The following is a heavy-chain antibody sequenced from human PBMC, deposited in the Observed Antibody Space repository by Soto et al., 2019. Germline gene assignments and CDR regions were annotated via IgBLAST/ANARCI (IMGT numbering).Heavy chain of an antibody. CDR3: ARRGTEAAYTGPGQDYFDY. V-gene: IGHV3-30-3*01. J-gene: IGHJ4*02. D-gene: IGHD6-13*01. CDR1: GFTFNDFA. Sequence: GGSLRLSCAVSGFTFNDFALHWVRQAPGKGLEWVSLTTYNGNTNFYGDSVRGRFTISRDNSRNTMYLQMNSLRPEDTAVYYCARRGTEAAYTGPGQDYFDYWGQGTLVTVSS. CDR2: TTYNGNTN.